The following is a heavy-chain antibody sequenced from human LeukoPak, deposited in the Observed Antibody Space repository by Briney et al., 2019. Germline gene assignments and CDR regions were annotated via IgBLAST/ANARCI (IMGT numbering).Heavy chain of an antibody. Sequence: GGSLRLSCTASGFMFSAAAIHWVRQASGKGLEWVGRIRTKPNNYATAYPASVEGRFTISRDDSKNTAYLQMNSLKTEDTAVYFCTRPGDLGTYCFDYWGQGTLVTVSS. CDR2: IRTKPNNYAT. CDR1: GFMFSAAA. D-gene: IGHD3-10*01. CDR3: TRPGDLGTYCFDY. J-gene: IGHJ4*02. V-gene: IGHV3-73*01.